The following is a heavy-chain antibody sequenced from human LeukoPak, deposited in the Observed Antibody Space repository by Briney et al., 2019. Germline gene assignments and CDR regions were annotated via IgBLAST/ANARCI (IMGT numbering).Heavy chain of an antibody. D-gene: IGHD2-15*01. V-gene: IGHV1-2*02. CDR3: ARDCSGADCYSGNAFDI. Sequence: WASVKVSCKTSGYTFTDYYMQWVRQAPGQGLEWMGWINPSDGDTKSARKFQGRVTTTRDTSISTAYLELSRLTSDDTAIYYCARDCSGADCYSGNAFDIWGQGTMVTVSS. CDR1: GYTFTDYY. CDR2: INPSDGDT. J-gene: IGHJ3*02.